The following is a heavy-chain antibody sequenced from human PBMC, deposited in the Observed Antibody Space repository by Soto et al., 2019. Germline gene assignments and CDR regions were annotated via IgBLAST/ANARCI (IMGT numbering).Heavy chain of an antibody. J-gene: IGHJ4*02. Sequence: QVQLQESGPGPVKPSQTLSLTCTVSGGSISSGGYYWSWIRQHPGKGLEWIGYIYYSGSTYYNPPLKRRVTISVDTSKNQFSLKLSSVTAADTAVYSCARDPSGSGSYFDYWGQGTLVTVSS. V-gene: IGHV4-31*03. CDR2: IYYSGST. D-gene: IGHD3-10*01. CDR1: GGSISSGGYY. CDR3: ARDPSGSGSYFDY.